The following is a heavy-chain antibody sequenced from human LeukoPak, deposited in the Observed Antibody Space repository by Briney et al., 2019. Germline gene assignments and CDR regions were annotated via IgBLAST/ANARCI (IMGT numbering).Heavy chain of an antibody. CDR1: GFTFSSYA. CDR2: ISGSGGST. D-gene: IGHD6-19*01. CDR3: ARDRGSSGRLGRFDN. Sequence: GRSLRLSCAASGFTFSSYAMHWVRQAPGKGLEWVSAISGSGGSTYYADSVKGRFTISRDTSKNTLYLQMNSLRAEDTAVYYCARDRGSSGRLGRFDNWGQGTLVTVSP. J-gene: IGHJ4*02. V-gene: IGHV3-23*01.